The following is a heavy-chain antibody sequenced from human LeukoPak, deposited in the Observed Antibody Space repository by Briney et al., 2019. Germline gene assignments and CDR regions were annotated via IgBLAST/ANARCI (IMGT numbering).Heavy chain of an antibody. V-gene: IGHV3-7*01. J-gene: IGHJ5*02. CDR2: IKQDGSEK. CDR3: ARAAKYYYDSTVYWDWFDP. CDR1: GFTFSSYA. Sequence: GRSLRLSCAASGFTFSSYAMHWVRQAPGKGLEWVANIKQDGSEKYYVDSVKGRFTISRDNAKNSLYLQMDSLRAEDTAVYYCARAAKYYYDSTVYWDWFDPWGQGTLVTVSS. D-gene: IGHD3-22*01.